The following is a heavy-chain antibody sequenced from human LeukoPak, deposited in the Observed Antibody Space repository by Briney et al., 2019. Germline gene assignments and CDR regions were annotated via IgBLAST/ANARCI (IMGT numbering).Heavy chain of an antibody. D-gene: IGHD6-19*01. Sequence: GGSLRLSCAASGFTFSSYSMNWVRQAPGKGLEWVANIKQDGSEKYYVDSVKGRFTISRDNAKNSLYLQMNSLRAEDTAVYYCARARQDSSGWYRGYYYYYMDVWGKGTTVTVSS. CDR2: IKQDGSEK. J-gene: IGHJ6*03. V-gene: IGHV3-7*04. CDR3: ARARQDSSGWYRGYYYYYMDV. CDR1: GFTFSSYS.